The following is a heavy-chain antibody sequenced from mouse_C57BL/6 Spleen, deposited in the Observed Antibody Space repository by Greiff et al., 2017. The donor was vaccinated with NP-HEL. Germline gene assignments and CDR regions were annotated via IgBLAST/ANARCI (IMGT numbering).Heavy chain of an antibody. CDR1: GFTFNTYA. Sequence: EVQVVESGGGLVQPKGSLKLSCAASGFTFNTYAMHWVRQAPGKGLEWVARIRSKSSNYATYYADSVKDRFTIYRDDSQSMLYLQMNNLKTADTAMYYWVRDLSSSYAMDYWGQGTSVTVSS. D-gene: IGHD1-1*01. J-gene: IGHJ4*01. CDR3: VRDLSSSYAMDY. V-gene: IGHV10-3*01. CDR2: IRSKSSNYAT.